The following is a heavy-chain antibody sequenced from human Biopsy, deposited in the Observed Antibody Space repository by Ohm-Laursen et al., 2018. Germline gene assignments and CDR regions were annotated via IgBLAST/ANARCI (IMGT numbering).Heavy chain of an antibody. D-gene: IGHD2-21*02. CDR2: INHSSII. J-gene: IGHJ4*02. CDR1: GGPLRGYY. CDR3: ARDDAVTVIRGLYY. V-gene: IGHV4-34*01. Sequence: GTLSLTCGVSGGPLRGYYWTWIRQSPGKGLEWIGDINHSSIIKYNPSLKSRLTISADTSKNQFFLKLSSVTAEDTAVYYCARDDAVTVIRGLYYWGQGALVTVSS.